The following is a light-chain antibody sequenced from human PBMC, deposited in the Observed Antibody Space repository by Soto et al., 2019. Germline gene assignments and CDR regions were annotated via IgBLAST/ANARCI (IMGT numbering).Light chain of an antibody. CDR3: QVWDTSTFHPI. J-gene: IGLJ2*01. CDR2: YDS. V-gene: IGLV3-21*04. Sequence: SYELTQSPSVSVVPGRTARIACEGNNIGTKSVHWYQQRPGQAPVVVVYYDSDRPSGIPERFSGSNSGNTATLTISSVEAGDEADYYCQVWDTSTFHPIFGGGTKLTVL. CDR1: NIGTKS.